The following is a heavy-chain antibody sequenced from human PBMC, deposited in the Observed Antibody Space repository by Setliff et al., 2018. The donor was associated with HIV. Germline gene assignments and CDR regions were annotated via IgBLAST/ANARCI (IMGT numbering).Heavy chain of an antibody. CDR2: INVGGGTK. Sequence: GGSLRLSCAASGFDFDNLYMAWIRQAPGKGLEWVSYINVGGGTKYYADSVRGRFTISRDDAKRSLYLEMTDLRDEDTALYYCVSNWGNYWGQGTLVTVSS. D-gene: IGHD7-27*01. V-gene: IGHV3-11*04. J-gene: IGHJ4*02. CDR3: VSNWGNY. CDR1: GFDFDNLY.